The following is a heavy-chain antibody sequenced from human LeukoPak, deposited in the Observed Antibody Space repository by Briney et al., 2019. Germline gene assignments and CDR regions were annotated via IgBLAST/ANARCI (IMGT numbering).Heavy chain of an antibody. CDR1: GFTFSSYG. Sequence: GRSLRLSCAASGFTFSSYGMHWVRQAPGKGLEWVAVISYDGSNKYYADPVKGRFTISRDNSKNTLYLQMNSLRAEDTAVYYCAKNGYYLDYWGQGTLVTVSS. CDR2: ISYDGSNK. D-gene: IGHD3-3*01. CDR3: AKNGYYLDY. V-gene: IGHV3-30*18. J-gene: IGHJ4*02.